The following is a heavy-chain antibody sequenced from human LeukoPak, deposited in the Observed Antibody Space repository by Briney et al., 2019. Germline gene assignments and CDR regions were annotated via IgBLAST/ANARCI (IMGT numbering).Heavy chain of an antibody. D-gene: IGHD6-13*01. CDR1: GGSISSYY. V-gene: IGHV4-38-2*02. J-gene: IGHJ4*02. CDR2: IYHSGST. Sequence: SETLSLTCTVSGGSISSYYWGWIRQPPGKGLEWIGSIYHSGSTYYNPSLKSRVTISVDTSKNQFSLKLRSVTAADTAVYYCASLAAAGTDYWGQGTLVTVSS. CDR3: ASLAAAGTDY.